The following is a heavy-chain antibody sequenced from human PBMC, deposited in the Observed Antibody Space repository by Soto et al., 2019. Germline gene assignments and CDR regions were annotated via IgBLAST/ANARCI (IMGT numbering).Heavy chain of an antibody. CDR2: ISSSSSTI. CDR3: ARGFSYASLGF. Sequence: GGSLRLSCAASGFTFSSYSMNWVRQAPGKGLEWVSYISSSSSTIYYADSVKGRFTISRDNAKNSLYLQMNSLRAEDTAVYYCARGFSYASLGFWGQGTLVTVSS. CDR1: GFTFSSYS. V-gene: IGHV3-48*01. J-gene: IGHJ4*02. D-gene: IGHD5-18*01.